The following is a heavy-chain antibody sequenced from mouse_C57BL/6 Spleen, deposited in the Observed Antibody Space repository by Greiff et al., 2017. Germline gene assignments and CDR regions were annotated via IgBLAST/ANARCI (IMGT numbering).Heavy chain of an antibody. Sequence: QVHVKQSGPGLVQPSQSLSITCTVSGFSLTSYGVHWVRQSPGKGLEWLGVIWSGGSTDYNAAFISRLSISKDNSKSQVFFKMNSLQADDTAIYYCARKGKLLQAWFAYWGQGTLVTVSA. V-gene: IGHV2-2*01. J-gene: IGHJ3*01. CDR3: ARKGKLLQAWFAY. CDR1: GFSLTSYG. CDR2: IWSGGST.